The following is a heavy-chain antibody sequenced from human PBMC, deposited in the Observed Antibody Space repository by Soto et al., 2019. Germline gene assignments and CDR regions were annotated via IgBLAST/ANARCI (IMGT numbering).Heavy chain of an antibody. Sequence: QVQLVESGGGVVQPGRSLRLSCAASGFTFSSYAMHWVRQAPGKGLEWVAVISYDGSNKYYADSVKGRFTISRDNSKNTLYLQMNSLRAEDSAVYYCARDQLLWFGELYYYYGMDVWGQGTTVTVSS. V-gene: IGHV3-30-3*01. CDR3: ARDQLLWFGELYYYYGMDV. CDR2: ISYDGSNK. J-gene: IGHJ6*02. D-gene: IGHD3-10*01. CDR1: GFTFSSYA.